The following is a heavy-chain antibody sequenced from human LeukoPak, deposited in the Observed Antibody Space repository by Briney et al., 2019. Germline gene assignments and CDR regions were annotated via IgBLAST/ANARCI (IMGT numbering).Heavy chain of an antibody. D-gene: IGHD3-3*01. J-gene: IGHJ4*02. CDR1: GGSISSYY. Sequence: SETLSLTCTVSGGSISSYYWSWIRQPPGKGLEWIGYIYYSGSTNYNPSLKSRVTISVDTSKNQFSLKLSSVTAADTAVYYCARYDFWSGYYDDYWGQGTLVTVSS. CDR3: ARYDFWSGYYDDY. V-gene: IGHV4-59*12. CDR2: IYYSGST.